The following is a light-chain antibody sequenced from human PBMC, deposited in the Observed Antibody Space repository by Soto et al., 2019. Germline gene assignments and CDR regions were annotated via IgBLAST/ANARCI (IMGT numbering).Light chain of an antibody. J-gene: IGKJ4*01. CDR2: KAS. CDR3: QQYDSYPLT. CDR1: QSISSW. Sequence: DIQMTQSPSTLSASVGDRVTITCRASQSISSWLAWYQHKPGKAPNLLIYKASSLESGVPSRFSGSGSGKEFTLTVSSLQPDELATYYCQQYDSYPLTFGGGTKVELK. V-gene: IGKV1-5*03.